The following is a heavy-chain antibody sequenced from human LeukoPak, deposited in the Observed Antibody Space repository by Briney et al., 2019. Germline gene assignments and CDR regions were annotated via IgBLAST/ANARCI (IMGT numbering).Heavy chain of an antibody. CDR3: ARASYSYDINGWVPFDY. CDR2: IYTSGST. CDR1: GNSISSGDNY. J-gene: IGHJ4*02. D-gene: IGHD3-22*01. V-gene: IGHV4-61*02. Sequence: SETLSLTCTVSGNSISSGDNYWSWIRQPAGKGLEWIGRIYTSGSTNYNPALKSRVTISGDTSKNQFPLRLSSVTAADTAVYYCARASYSYDINGWVPFDYWGQGTLVTVSS.